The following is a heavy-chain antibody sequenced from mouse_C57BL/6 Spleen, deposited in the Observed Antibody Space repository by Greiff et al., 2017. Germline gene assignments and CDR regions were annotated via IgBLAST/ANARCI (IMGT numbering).Heavy chain of an antibody. J-gene: IGHJ4*01. D-gene: IGHD2-4*01. CDR1: GYTFTGYW. CDR2: ILPGSGST. Sequence: QVQLKQSGAELMKPGASVKLSCKATGYTFTGYWIEWVKQRPGHGLEWIEEILPGSGSTNYNEKFKGKATFTADTSSNTAYMQLSSLTTEDSAIYYCARGGVPYDYAYYYAMDYWGQGTSVTVSS. V-gene: IGHV1-9*01. CDR3: ARGGVPYDYAYYYAMDY.